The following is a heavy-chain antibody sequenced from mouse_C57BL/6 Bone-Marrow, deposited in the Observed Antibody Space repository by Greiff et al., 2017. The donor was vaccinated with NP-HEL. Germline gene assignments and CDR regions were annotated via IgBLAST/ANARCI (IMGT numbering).Heavy chain of an antibody. Sequence: VQLKESGPGLVQPSQSLSITCTVSGFSLTSYGVHWVRQSPGKGLEWLGVIWSGGSTDYNAAFISRLSISKDNSKSQVFFKMNSLQADDTAIYYCARNPPPTVVAYYWYFDVWGTGTTVTVSS. CDR2: IWSGGST. CDR3: ARNPPPTVVAYYWYFDV. V-gene: IGHV2-2*01. D-gene: IGHD1-1*01. CDR1: GFSLTSYG. J-gene: IGHJ1*03.